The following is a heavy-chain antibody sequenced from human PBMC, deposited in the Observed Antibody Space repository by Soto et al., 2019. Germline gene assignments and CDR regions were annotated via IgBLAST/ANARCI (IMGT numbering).Heavy chain of an antibody. CDR1: GGSISSSSYY. CDR3: ARWGRHGYNNDY. Sequence: PSETLSLTCTVSGGSISSSSYYWGWIRQPPGKGLEWIGSIYYSGSTYYNPSLKSRVTISVDTSKNQFSLKLSSVTAADTAVYYCARWGRHGYNNDYWGQGTLVTVSS. CDR2: IYYSGST. V-gene: IGHV4-39*01. D-gene: IGHD4-4*01. J-gene: IGHJ4*02.